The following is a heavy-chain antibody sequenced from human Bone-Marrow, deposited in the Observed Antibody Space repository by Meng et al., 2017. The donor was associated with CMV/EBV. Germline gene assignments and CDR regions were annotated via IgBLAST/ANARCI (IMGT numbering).Heavy chain of an antibody. Sequence: ASVKVSCKASGYTFTSYGISWVRQAPGQGLEWMGWISAYNGNTNYAQKLQGRVTITTDESTSTAYMELSSLRSEDTAVYYCARDIPSIVGATSSYYGMDVWGQGTTVTVSS. CDR3: ARDIPSIVGATSSYYGMDV. V-gene: IGHV1-18*01. CDR1: GYTFTSYG. CDR2: ISAYNGNT. J-gene: IGHJ6*02. D-gene: IGHD1-26*01.